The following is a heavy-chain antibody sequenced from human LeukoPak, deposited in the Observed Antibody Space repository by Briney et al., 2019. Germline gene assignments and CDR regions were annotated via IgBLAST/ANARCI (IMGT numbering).Heavy chain of an antibody. CDR1: GGTFSSYA. CDR3: ARLRLIAARPSWFDP. V-gene: IGHV1-8*03. D-gene: IGHD6-6*01. Sequence: ASVKVSCKASGGTFSSYAISWVRQATGQGLEWMGWMNPNSGNTGYAQKFQGRVTITRNTSISTAYMELSSLRSGDTAVYYCARLRLIAARPSWFDPWGQGTLVTVSS. CDR2: MNPNSGNT. J-gene: IGHJ5*02.